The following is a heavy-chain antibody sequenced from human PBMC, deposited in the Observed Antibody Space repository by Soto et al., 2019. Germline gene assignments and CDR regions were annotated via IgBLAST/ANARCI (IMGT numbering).Heavy chain of an antibody. CDR3: ARDLWGYCGTDCYPLDV. D-gene: IGHD2-21*02. V-gene: IGHV4-59*01. J-gene: IGHJ6*02. Sequence: LSLTCTVSGGSISGYYWSWIRQPPGKGLEWIGYMYKTGSTVYNPPFKSRVTISVDTSKNQFSLKLNSVTAADTAVYYCARDLWGYCGTDCYPLDVWGQGTTVTVSS. CDR2: MYKTGST. CDR1: GGSISGYY.